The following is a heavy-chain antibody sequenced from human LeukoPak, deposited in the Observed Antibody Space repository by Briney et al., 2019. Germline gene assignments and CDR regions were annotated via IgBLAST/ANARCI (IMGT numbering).Heavy chain of an antibody. J-gene: IGHJ6*03. CDR3: ARVYSYGSYYMDV. CDR1: GGSFSGYY. D-gene: IGHD5-18*01. Sequence: SETLSLTCAVYGGSFSGYYWSWIRQPPGKGLEWIGYIYHSGSTYYNPSLKSRVTISVDRSKNQFSLKLSSVTAADTAVYYCARVYSYGSYYMDVWGKGTTVTVSS. CDR2: IYHSGST. V-gene: IGHV4-34*01.